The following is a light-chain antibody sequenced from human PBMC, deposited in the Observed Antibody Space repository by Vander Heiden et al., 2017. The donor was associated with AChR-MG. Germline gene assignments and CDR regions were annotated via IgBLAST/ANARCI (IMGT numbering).Light chain of an antibody. CDR3: CSSVGRSTFGVV. CDR2: EGS. CDR1: SSDVGSYNL. V-gene: IGLV2-23*03. Sequence: QSALTQPASVSGSPGQSITISCTGTSSDVGSYNLVSWYQQHPGKAPKLMIYEGSKRPSGVSNRSSGSKSANTASPTISGLQAEDEADYFCCSSVGRSTFGVVFGGGTKLTVL. J-gene: IGLJ2*01.